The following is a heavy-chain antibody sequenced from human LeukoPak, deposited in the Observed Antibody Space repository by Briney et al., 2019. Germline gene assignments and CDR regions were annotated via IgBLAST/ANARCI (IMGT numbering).Heavy chain of an antibody. CDR2: ISYDVSNK. Sequence: RAGRSLRLSCAASGFTFSTYGMHWVRQAPGKGLEWVAVISYDVSNKYYADSVKGRFTISRDNSKNTLYLQMNSLRAEDTAVYYCAKEYLIWFGDFDAFDIWGQGTMATVSS. J-gene: IGHJ3*02. V-gene: IGHV3-30*18. CDR1: GFTFSTYG. D-gene: IGHD3-10*01. CDR3: AKEYLIWFGDFDAFDI.